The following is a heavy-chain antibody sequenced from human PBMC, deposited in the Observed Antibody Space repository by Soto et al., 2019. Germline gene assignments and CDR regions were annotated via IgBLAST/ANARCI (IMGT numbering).Heavy chain of an antibody. D-gene: IGHD6-19*01. CDR1: GYTFTSYG. J-gene: IGHJ4*02. CDR2: MNPNSGNT. Sequence: QVQLVQSGAEVKKPGASVKVSCKASGYTFTSYGINWVRQATGQGLEWMGWMNPNSGNTGYAQKFQGRVTMTRNTSISTAHMELRSLRSEDTAVYYCAGGLVRGIAVAPGLYWGQGTLVTVSS. V-gene: IGHV1-8*01. CDR3: AGGLVRGIAVAPGLY.